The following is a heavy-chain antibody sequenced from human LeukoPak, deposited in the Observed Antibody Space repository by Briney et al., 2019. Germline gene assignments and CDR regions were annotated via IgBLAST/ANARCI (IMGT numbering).Heavy chain of an antibody. CDR1: GYTFSSYG. CDR2: ISGYNGHT. Sequence: ASVKVSCKGSGYTFSSYGISWVRQAPGQGLEWMGWISGYNGHTNYAQKFQGRVTMTTDTSTSTAYMELRSLRSDDTAMYYCARGRTHRMYYSEGGDAFDIWGQGTMVTVSS. CDR3: ARGRTHRMYYSEGGDAFDI. V-gene: IGHV1-18*01. J-gene: IGHJ3*02. D-gene: IGHD3-16*01.